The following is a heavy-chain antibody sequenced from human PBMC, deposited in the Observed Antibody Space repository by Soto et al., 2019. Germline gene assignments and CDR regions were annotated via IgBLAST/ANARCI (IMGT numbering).Heavy chain of an antibody. Sequence: GESLKISCKGSGYRFTAYWIAWVRQMPGKGLEWMGIIYPDDSDTRYRPSFQGQVTISADKSINTAYLQWSSLKASDTAMYYCARFLRGVANWCDPWGPGTLVTVSS. D-gene: IGHD5-12*01. CDR3: ARFLRGVANWCDP. J-gene: IGHJ5*02. V-gene: IGHV5-51*01. CDR1: GYRFTAYW. CDR2: IYPDDSDT.